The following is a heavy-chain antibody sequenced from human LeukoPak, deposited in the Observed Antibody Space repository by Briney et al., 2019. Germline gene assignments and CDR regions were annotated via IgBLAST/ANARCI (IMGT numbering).Heavy chain of an antibody. D-gene: IGHD2-21*02. CDR2: ISSSSSYI. CDR3: ATDRDNSDWQKRFDS. V-gene: IGHV3-21*01. J-gene: IGHJ4*02. CDR1: GFTFSNYA. Sequence: KSGGSLRLSCAASGFTFSNYALSWVRQAPGKGLEWVSTISSSSSYIYYADSVKGRFTISRDNAKNSLYLQMNSLRAEDTAVYYCATDRDNSDWQKRFDSWGQGTLVTVSS.